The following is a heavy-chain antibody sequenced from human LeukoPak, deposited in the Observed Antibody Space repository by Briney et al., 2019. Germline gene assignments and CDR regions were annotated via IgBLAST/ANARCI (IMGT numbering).Heavy chain of an antibody. CDR1: GFTFSSYS. V-gene: IGHV3-21*01. Sequence: GASVRLSCAASGFTFSSYSMNWVRQAPGKGLEWVSSINRNSSYIYYADSVKGRFTISRHNAKNSLYLQMNSLRAEDTAVYYCARDYCSGGSCYNHYYYDMDVWGQGATVTV. J-gene: IGHJ6*02. D-gene: IGHD2-15*01. CDR2: INRNSSYI. CDR3: ARDYCSGGSCYNHYYYDMDV.